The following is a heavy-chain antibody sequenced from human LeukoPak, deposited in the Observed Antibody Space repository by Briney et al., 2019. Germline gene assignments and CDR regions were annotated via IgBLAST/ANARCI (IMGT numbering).Heavy chain of an antibody. D-gene: IGHD6-13*01. CDR2: IKQDGSEK. V-gene: IGHV3-7*05. CDR1: GFTFSNYW. Sequence: GGSPRLSCTASGFTFSNYWMSWVRQTPEKGLEWVANIKQDGSEKVYVDSVKGRFTISRDNAQTSLYLHMNSLRAEDTAVYYCARDPYSSSWSYGMDVWGQGTTVTVSS. CDR3: ARDPYSSSWSYGMDV. J-gene: IGHJ6*02.